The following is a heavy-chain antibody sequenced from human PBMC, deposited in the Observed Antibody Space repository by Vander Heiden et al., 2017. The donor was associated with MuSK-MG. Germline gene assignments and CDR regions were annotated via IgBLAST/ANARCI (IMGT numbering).Heavy chain of an antibody. Sequence: QVQLQESGPGLGKPSQTLSLTCTLAGGSMSSGNYYWSWIRQDHGKGLEWIGYIYYSGSTSYNPSLKSRVTISVDTSKNQFSLKLSSVTAADTAVYYCARAGRTSRAGYYYMDVWGKGTTVTVSS. V-gene: IGHV4-31*03. CDR2: IYYSGST. CDR3: ARAGRTSRAGYYYMDV. J-gene: IGHJ6*03. CDR1: GGSMSSGNYY. D-gene: IGHD2-2*01.